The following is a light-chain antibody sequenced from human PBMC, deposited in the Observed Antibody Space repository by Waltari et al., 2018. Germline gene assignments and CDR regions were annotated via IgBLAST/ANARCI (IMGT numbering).Light chain of an antibody. CDR1: QSLLHNIGYDY. Sequence: DIVMTQSPLSLPVTPGEPASISCRSSQSLLHNIGYDYLDWYLQKPGQSPQLLIYLGSNRASGVPDRFSGSGSGTDFTLKISRVEAEDVGVYYCIQALHTPISFGQGTKLEIK. CDR3: IQALHTPIS. J-gene: IGKJ2*03. CDR2: LGS. V-gene: IGKV2-28*01.